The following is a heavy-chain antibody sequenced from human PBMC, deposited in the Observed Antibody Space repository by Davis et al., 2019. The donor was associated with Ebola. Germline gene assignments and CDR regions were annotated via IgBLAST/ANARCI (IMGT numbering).Heavy chain of an antibody. D-gene: IGHD1-26*01. J-gene: IGHJ4*02. Sequence: PSETLSLTCTVSGGSISSGSYYWSWIRQPAGKGLEWIGHIYTSGSTNYNPSLKSRVTISVDTSKNQFSLKLSSVTAADTAVYYCARVGTIVGAIYFDYWGQRTLVTVSS. CDR1: GGSISSGSYY. V-gene: IGHV4-61*09. CDR3: ARVGTIVGAIYFDY. CDR2: IYTSGST.